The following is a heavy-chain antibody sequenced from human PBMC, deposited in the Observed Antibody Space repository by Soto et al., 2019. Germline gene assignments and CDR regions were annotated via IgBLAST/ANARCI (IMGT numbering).Heavy chain of an antibody. J-gene: IGHJ6*03. CDR3: ARQKSIAARPNYYYMDV. CDR2: ICPGDSDT. CDR1: GYSFTSYW. V-gene: IGHV5-51*01. D-gene: IGHD6-6*01. Sequence: GESLKISCKGSGYSFTSYWIGWVRQMPGKGLEWMGIICPGDSDTRYSPSFQGQVTISADKSISTAYLQWSSLKASDTAMYYCARQKSIAARPNYYYMDVWGKGTPVTVSS.